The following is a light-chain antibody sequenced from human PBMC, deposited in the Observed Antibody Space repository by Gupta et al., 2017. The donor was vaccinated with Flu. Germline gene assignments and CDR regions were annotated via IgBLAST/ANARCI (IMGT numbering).Light chain of an antibody. CDR3: QHYNTYPWT. CDR2: KAS. J-gene: IGKJ1*01. Sequence: DIQMTQSPSTLSASVGDRVTLTCRASQTISTWLAWYQQKPGKAPNLLIYKASTLESGVPSRFSGSGSGAEFILTISSLQPDDFATYYCQHYNTYPWTFGQGTKVEIK. V-gene: IGKV1-5*03. CDR1: QTISTW.